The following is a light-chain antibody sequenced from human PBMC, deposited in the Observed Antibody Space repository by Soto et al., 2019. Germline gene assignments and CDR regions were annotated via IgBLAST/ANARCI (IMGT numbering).Light chain of an antibody. Sequence: QSVLTQPPSASGSPGQSVTISCTGTSSDVGGYNYVSWYQHHPGKAPKLIIYEVYKRPSGVPDRFSGSKSGNTAALTVSGPQVGVGGDFYLSSYVGTNGYVFESGPRVTVL. CDR1: SSDVGGYNY. J-gene: IGLJ1*01. V-gene: IGLV2-8*01. CDR2: EVY. CDR3: SSYVGTNGYV.